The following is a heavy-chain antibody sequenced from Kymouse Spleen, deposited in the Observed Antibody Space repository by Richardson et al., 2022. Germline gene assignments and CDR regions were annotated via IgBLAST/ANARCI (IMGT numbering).Heavy chain of an antibody. CDR2: ISYDGSNK. D-gene: IGHD3-9*01. V-gene: IGHV3-30*18. Sequence: QVQLVESGGGVVQPGRSLRLSCAASGFTFSSYGMHWVRQAPGKGLEWVAVISYDGSNKYYADSVKGRFTISRDNSKNTLYLQMNSLRAEDTAVYYCAKPGLTGYYHDAFDIWGQGTMVTVSS. J-gene: IGHJ3*02. CDR3: AKPGLTGYYHDAFDI. CDR1: GFTFSSYG.